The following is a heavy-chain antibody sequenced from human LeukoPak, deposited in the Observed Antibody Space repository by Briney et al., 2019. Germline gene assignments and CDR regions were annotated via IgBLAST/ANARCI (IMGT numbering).Heavy chain of an antibody. J-gene: IGHJ4*02. V-gene: IGHV3-23*01. CDR2: ISGSGDST. D-gene: IGHD4-11*01. Sequence: GGSLRLSCAASGFTFINYVMTWVRQAPGKGLEWVSAISGSGDSTFSADSVKGRFTISRDNSKNTLYLQMNSLRAEDTALYYCATSTVAKYDYWGQGTLVAVSS. CDR1: GFTFINYV. CDR3: ATSTVAKYDY.